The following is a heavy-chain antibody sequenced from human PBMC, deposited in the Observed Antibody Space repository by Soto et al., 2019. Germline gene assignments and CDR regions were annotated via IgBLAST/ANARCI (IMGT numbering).Heavy chain of an antibody. V-gene: IGHV1-8*02. J-gene: IGHJ4*02. D-gene: IGHD6-25*01. Sequence: ASVKVSCKASGYSFTGYYLHWVRQAPGQGPEWMGWMNPNNGNTGSTQKFQGRVTMTRNTSISTVYMELTSLRSEDTAVYYCERRKERSGPHYFDYWGQGSLVTVSS. CDR2: MNPNNGNT. CDR3: ERRKERSGPHYFDY. CDR1: GYSFTGYY.